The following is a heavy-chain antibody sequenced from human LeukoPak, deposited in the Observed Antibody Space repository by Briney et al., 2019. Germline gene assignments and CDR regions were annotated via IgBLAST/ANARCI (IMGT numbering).Heavy chain of an antibody. CDR3: AKDRDPNYYDSSGYLDY. Sequence: PGGSLRLPCAASGFSFSTYGMNWVRQGPGKGLEWVATISYGGSNTYYGDSVKGRFTISRDNSKNTLHLQMNSLRVEDTAVYYCAKDRDPNYYDSSGYLDYWGQGTLVTVSS. D-gene: IGHD3-22*01. J-gene: IGHJ4*02. CDR2: ISYGGSNT. CDR1: GFSFSTYG. V-gene: IGHV3-30*18.